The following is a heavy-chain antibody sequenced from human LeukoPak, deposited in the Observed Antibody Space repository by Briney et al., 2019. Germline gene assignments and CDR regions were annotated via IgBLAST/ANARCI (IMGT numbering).Heavy chain of an antibody. CDR2: ISYDGSNK. J-gene: IGHJ4*02. CDR1: GFTFSSYG. CDR3: AKGEDYGDFDY. Sequence: GGSLRPSCAASGFTFSSYGMHWVRQAPGKGLEWVAVISYDGSNKYYADSVKGRFTISRDNSKNTLYLQMNSLRAEDTAVYYCAKGEDYGDFDYWGQGTLVIVSS. V-gene: IGHV3-30*18. D-gene: IGHD4-17*01.